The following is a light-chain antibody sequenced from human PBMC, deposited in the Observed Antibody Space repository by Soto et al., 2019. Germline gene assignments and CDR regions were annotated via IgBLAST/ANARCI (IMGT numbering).Light chain of an antibody. Sequence: EIMMTQSPATVSVSPGERATLSCRASQSVSDKLAWYQQKPGQVPRLLIYHASARATGIPARFSGSGSGTEFTLTISGLQSEDFAVYYCQQYNNWPPWTLGQGTKVDIK. V-gene: IGKV3-15*01. J-gene: IGKJ1*01. CDR2: HAS. CDR1: QSVSDK. CDR3: QQYNNWPPWT.